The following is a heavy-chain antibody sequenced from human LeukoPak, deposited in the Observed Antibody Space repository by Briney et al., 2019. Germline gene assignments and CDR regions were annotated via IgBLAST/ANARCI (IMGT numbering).Heavy chain of an antibody. Sequence: GESLKISCKGSGYSFTNYWIGWVRQMPGKGLECMGIIYPGDSDTRYSPSFQGQVTISADKSINTAYLQWSSLKASDTAIYYCARSASRYFDWFDYWGQGTLVTVSS. D-gene: IGHD3-9*01. V-gene: IGHV5-51*01. CDR1: GYSFTNYW. CDR3: ARSASRYFDWFDY. J-gene: IGHJ4*02. CDR2: IYPGDSDT.